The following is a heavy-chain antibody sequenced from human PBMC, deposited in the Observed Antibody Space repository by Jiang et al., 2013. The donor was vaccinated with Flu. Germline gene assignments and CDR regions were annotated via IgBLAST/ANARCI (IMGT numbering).Heavy chain of an antibody. Sequence: GAEVKKPGASVKVSCKASGYTFTSYGISWVRQAPGQGLEWMGWISAYNGNTNYAQKLQGRVTMTTDTSTSTAYMELRSLRSDDTAVYYCARRPDLGGIAAAGGRKPDWFDPWGQGTLVTVSS. CDR3: ARRPDLGGIAAAGGRKPDWFDP. CDR2: ISAYNGNT. CDR1: GYTFTSYG. J-gene: IGHJ5*02. D-gene: IGHD6-13*01. V-gene: IGHV1-18*01.